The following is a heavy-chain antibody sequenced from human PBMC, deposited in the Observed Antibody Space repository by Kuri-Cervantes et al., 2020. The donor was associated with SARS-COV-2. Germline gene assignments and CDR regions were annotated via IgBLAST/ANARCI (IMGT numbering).Heavy chain of an antibody. CDR1: GGSFRDYN. J-gene: IGHJ6*03. V-gene: IGHV4-34*01. Sequence: SETLSLTCAVYGGSFRDYNWTWIRQSPGKGLEGIAEINHSGSTDDNPSLKGRVNISVDKSKNQFSLKVNYVTASDTAVYYCARARSSIGCVRGLMYYYWHMDVWGKGTPVTVSS. CDR2: INHSGST. D-gene: IGHD3-10*02. CDR3: ARARSSIGCVRGLMYYYWHMDV.